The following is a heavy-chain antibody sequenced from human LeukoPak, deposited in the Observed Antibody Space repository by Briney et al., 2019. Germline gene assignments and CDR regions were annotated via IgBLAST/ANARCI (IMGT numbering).Heavy chain of an antibody. J-gene: IGHJ4*02. D-gene: IGHD3-10*01. Sequence: PGGSLRLSCAASGFTFSSYSMNCVRQAPGKGLEWVSSISSSSSYIYYADSVKGRFTISRDNAKNSLYLQMNSLRAEDTAVYYCAREIGNYGSGSYYNYWGQGTLVTVSS. CDR2: ISSSSSYI. CDR1: GFTFSSYS. V-gene: IGHV3-21*01. CDR3: AREIGNYGSGSYYNY.